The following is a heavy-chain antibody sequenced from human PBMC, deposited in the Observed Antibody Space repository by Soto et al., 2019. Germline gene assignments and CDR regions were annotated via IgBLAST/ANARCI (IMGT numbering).Heavy chain of an antibody. V-gene: IGHV1-8*01. J-gene: IGHJ5*02. Sequence: ASVKVSCKASGYTFTSYDINWVRQATGQGLEWMGWMNPNSGNTGYAQKFQGRVTMTRNTSISTAYMELSSLRSEDTAVYYCARGLLLNRFLEWRQLSNPWGRGTLVTVSS. CDR3: ARGLLLNRFLEWRQLSNP. CDR2: MNPNSGNT. D-gene: IGHD3-3*01. CDR1: GYTFTSYD.